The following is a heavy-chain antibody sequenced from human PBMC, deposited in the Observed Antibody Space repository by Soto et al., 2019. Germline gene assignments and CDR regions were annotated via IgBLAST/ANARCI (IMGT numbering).Heavy chain of an antibody. J-gene: IGHJ4*02. V-gene: IGHV4-31*03. CDR3: ASSSGYYGSGSSYYYFDS. CDR2: VYYSGST. CDR1: GVAVSSGGYY. D-gene: IGHD3-10*01. Sequence: QVQLQESGPGLVKPSQTLSLTCNVSGVAVSSGGYYWSWIRQHPGKGLEWIRYVYYSGSTYYNPSLRSRLTISIDTSTNQFSLKLGSVTAADTAVYYCASSSGYYGSGSSYYYFDSWGQGTLVTVSS.